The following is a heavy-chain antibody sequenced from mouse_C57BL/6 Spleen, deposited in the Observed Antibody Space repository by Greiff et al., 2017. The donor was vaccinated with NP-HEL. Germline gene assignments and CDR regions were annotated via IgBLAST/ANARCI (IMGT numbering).Heavy chain of an antibody. CDR3: ASEGWLLRLAY. CDR1: GYTFTSYW. D-gene: IGHD2-3*01. V-gene: IGHV1-61*01. CDR2: IYPSASET. Sequence: QVQLQQPGAELVRPGSSVKLSCKASGYTFTSYWMDWVKQRPGQGLEWIGNIYPSASETHYNQKFKDKATLTVDKSSSTAYMQLSSLTSEDSAVYYCASEGWLLRLAYWGQGTLVTVSA. J-gene: IGHJ3*01.